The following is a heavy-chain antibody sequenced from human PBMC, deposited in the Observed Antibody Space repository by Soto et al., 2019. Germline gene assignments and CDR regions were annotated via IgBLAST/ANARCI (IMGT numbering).Heavy chain of an antibody. CDR2: IIPIFGTA. J-gene: IGHJ6*02. Sequence: ASVKVSCKASGGTFSSYAISWVRQAPGQGLEWMGGIIPIFGTANYAQKFQGRVTITADESTSTAYMELSSLRSEDTAVYYCARADCSSTSCQPGDYYYYGMDVWGQGTTVTSP. V-gene: IGHV1-69*13. CDR3: ARADCSSTSCQPGDYYYYGMDV. D-gene: IGHD2-2*01. CDR1: GGTFSSYA.